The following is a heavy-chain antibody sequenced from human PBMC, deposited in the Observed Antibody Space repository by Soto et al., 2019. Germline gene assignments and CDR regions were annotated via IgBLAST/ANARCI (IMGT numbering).Heavy chain of an antibody. CDR1: GDSITSYN. CDR2: VYSSGST. CDR3: ARRAVVAVTGSLDNWLDP. D-gene: IGHD2-21*01. Sequence: PSETLSLTCTVSGDSITSYNWNWLRQPPGKALEWIGYVYSSGSTNYNPSLKSRVTISVDTSGNQFSLKVNSVTAADTAMYYCARRAVVAVTGSLDNWLDPWGQGILVTVSS. J-gene: IGHJ5*02. V-gene: IGHV4-59*01.